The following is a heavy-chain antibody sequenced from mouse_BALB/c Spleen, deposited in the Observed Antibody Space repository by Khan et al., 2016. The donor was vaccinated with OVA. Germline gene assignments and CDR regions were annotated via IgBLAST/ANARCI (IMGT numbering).Heavy chain of an antibody. CDR3: ARGGYGSFGF. V-gene: IGHV1-4*01. CDR2: INPSNDYS. J-gene: IGHJ3*01. D-gene: IGHD1-1*01. CDR1: GYIFTNYM. Sequence: QVQLKQSGAELARPGASVKMSCKASGYIFTNYMMHWVKQRPGQGLEWIGDINPSNDYSNYNQNFKDKATLTADKSSSTAYVQLSSLTSEDSAVYYCARGGYGSFGFWGQGTLVTVSA.